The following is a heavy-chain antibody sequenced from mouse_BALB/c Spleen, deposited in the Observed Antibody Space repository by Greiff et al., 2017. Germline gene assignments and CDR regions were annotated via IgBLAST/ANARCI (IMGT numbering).Heavy chain of an antibody. CDR2: ISNGGGST. CDR1: GFTFSSYT. V-gene: IGHV5-12-2*01. CDR3: ARHGNYSYFDV. D-gene: IGHD2-1*01. J-gene: IGHJ1*01. Sequence: EVMLVESGGGLVQPGGSLKLSCAASGFTFSSYTMSWVRQTPEKRLEWVAYISNGGGSTYYPDTVTGRFTISRDNAKNTLYLQMSNLKSEDTAMFYCARHGNYSYFDVWGAGTTVTVSS.